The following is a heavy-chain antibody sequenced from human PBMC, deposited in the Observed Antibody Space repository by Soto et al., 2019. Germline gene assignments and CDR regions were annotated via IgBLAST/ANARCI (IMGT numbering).Heavy chain of an antibody. CDR3: ARDSRDGYNEPQLNWFDP. CDR2: INPSGGST. D-gene: IGHD5-12*01. V-gene: IGHV1-46*01. CDR1: AYTSTIYY. Sequence: ASLKVSCQASAYTSTIYYMHWVLQAPGQGLEWMGIINPSGGSTSYAQKFQGRVTMTRDTSTSTVYMELSSLRSEDTAVYYCARDSRDGYNEPQLNWFDPWGQGTLVTVSS. J-gene: IGHJ5*02.